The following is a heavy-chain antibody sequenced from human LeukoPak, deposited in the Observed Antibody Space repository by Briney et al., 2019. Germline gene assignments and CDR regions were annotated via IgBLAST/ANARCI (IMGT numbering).Heavy chain of an antibody. CDR3: AREADYYDSSGYYKAFQH. CDR2: IYYSGST. D-gene: IGHD3-22*01. J-gene: IGHJ1*01. Sequence: SETLSLTCTVSGGSISSYYWGWIRQPPGKGLEWIGYIYYSGSTNYNPSLKSRVTISVDTSKSQFSLKLSSVTAADTAVYYCAREADYYDSSGYYKAFQHWGQGTLVTVSS. CDR1: GGSISSYY. V-gene: IGHV4-59*01.